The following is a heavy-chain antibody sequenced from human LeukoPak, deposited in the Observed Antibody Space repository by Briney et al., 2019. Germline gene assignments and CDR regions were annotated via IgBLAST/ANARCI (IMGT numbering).Heavy chain of an antibody. CDR2: IYTSGST. D-gene: IGHD6-13*01. CDR1: GGSISSYY. J-gene: IGHJ6*03. V-gene: IGHV4-4*07. Sequence: SETLSLTCTVSGGSISSYYWSWIRQPAGKGLEWIGRIYTSGSTNYNPSLKSRVTMSVDTSKNQFSLKLSSVTAADTAVYYCARVTSSSWYGRKYYYYYYMDVWGKGTTVTVSS. CDR3: ARVTSSSWYGRKYYYYYYMDV.